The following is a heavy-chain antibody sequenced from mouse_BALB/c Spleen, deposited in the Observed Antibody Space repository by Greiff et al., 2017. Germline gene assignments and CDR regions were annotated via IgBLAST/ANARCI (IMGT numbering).Heavy chain of an antibody. CDR1: GYSITSDYA. Sequence: EVQGVESGPGLVKPSQSLSLTCTVTGYSITSDYAWNWIRQFPGNKLEWMGYISYSGSTSYNPSLKSRISITRDTSKNQFFLQLNSVTTEDTATYYCARDLGPGYWGQGTTLTVSS. D-gene: IGHD4-1*01. CDR3: ARDLGPGY. J-gene: IGHJ2*01. CDR2: ISYSGST. V-gene: IGHV3-2*02.